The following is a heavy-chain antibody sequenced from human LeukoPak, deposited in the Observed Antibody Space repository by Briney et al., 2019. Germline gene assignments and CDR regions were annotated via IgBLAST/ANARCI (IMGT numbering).Heavy chain of an antibody. CDR1: GGSISSNNYY. D-gene: IGHD6-19*01. J-gene: IGHJ6*03. V-gene: IGHV4-39*07. CDR3: ARLMIAVAGNVVYYYYMDV. CDR2: IYYSGST. Sequence: KPSETLSLTCTVSGGSISSNNYYWGWIRQPPGKGLEWIGSIYYSGSTYYNPSLKSRVTISVDTSKNQFSLKLSSVTAADTAVYFCARLMIAVAGNVVYYYYMDVWGKGTTVTISS.